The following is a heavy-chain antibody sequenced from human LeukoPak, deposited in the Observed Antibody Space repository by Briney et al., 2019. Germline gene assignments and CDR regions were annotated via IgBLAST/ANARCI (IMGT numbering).Heavy chain of an antibody. V-gene: IGHV3-11*01. CDR2: ISSSGSTI. CDR3: AREAVVTPGNDY. J-gene: IGHJ4*02. CDR1: GFTFSDYY. D-gene: IGHD4-23*01. Sequence: SGGSLRLSCAASGFTFSDYYMSWIRQAPGKGLEWVSYISSSGSTIYYADSVKGRFTIPRDNAKNSLYLQMNSLRADDTAVYYCAREAVVTPGNDYWGQGTLVTVSS.